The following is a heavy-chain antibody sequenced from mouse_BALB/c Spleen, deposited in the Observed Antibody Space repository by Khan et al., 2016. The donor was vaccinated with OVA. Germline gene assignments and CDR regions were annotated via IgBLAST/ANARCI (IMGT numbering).Heavy chain of an antibody. J-gene: IGHJ2*01. CDR3: ARKNGGAFDY. D-gene: IGHD1-1*02. CDR2: INPHIGET. Sequence: EVQLVESGPELVKPGASVKISCKASGYSFTGYFMNWVMQSHGKSLEWIGRINPHIGETFYNQKFKGKAILTVDESSSTVHMELRSLASEDSAVYYCARKNGGAFDYWGQGTTLTVSS. V-gene: IGHV1-20*02. CDR1: GYSFTGYF.